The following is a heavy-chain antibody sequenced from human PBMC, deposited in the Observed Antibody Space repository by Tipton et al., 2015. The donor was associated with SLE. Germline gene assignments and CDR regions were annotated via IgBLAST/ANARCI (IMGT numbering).Heavy chain of an antibody. J-gene: IGHJ4*02. CDR2: ISYDGSNK. Sequence: SLRLSCAASGFTFSSYAMHWVRQAPGKGLEWVAVISYDGSNKYYADSVKGRFTISRDNSKNTLYLQMNSLRAEDTAVYYCARDPIQLWSFYFDYWGQGTLVTVSS. V-gene: IGHV3-30*04. D-gene: IGHD5-18*01. CDR1: GFTFSSYA. CDR3: ARDPIQLWSFYFDY.